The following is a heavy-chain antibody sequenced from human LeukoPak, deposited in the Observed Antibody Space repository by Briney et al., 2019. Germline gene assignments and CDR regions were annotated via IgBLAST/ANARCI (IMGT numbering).Heavy chain of an antibody. CDR1: GFTFSSYG. V-gene: IGHV3-30*18. J-gene: IGHJ4*02. CDR3: AKGLTIAAAHRFDY. Sequence: PGGSLRLSCAAPGFTFSSYGMHWVRQAPGKGLEWVAVISYDGSNKYYADSVKGRFTISRDNSKNTLYLQMNGLRAEDTAVYYCAKGLTIAAAHRFDYWGQGTLVTVSS. CDR2: ISYDGSNK. D-gene: IGHD6-13*01.